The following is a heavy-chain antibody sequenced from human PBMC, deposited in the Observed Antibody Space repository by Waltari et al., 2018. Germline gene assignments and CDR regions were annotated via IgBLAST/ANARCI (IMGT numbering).Heavy chain of an antibody. CDR1: GFTVSSNY. D-gene: IGHD3-22*01. CDR3: ARDIEGRYYDSSGYYYEAA. Sequence: EVQLVESGGGLIQPGGSLRLSCAASGFTVSSNYMRWVRQAPGKGLEWVSVIYSGGSTYYADSVKGRFTISRDNSKNTLYLQMNSLRAEDTAVYYCARDIEGRYYDSSGYYYEAAWGQGTLVTVSS. V-gene: IGHV3-53*01. J-gene: IGHJ5*02. CDR2: IYSGGST.